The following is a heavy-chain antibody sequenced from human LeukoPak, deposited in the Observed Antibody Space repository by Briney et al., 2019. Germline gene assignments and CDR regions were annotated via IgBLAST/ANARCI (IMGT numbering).Heavy chain of an antibody. J-gene: IGHJ4*02. V-gene: IGHV3-23*01. D-gene: IGHD2-2*01. CDR1: GGSFSGYY. CDR3: AHGSMYQLDY. Sequence: ETLSLTCAVYGGSFSGYYWSWVRQAPGKGLEWVSGIIGGAGGTYYADSVKGRFTISRDNSKNTLYLQMNSLRAEDTAVYYCAHGSMYQLDYWGQGTLVTVSS. CDR2: IIGGAGGT.